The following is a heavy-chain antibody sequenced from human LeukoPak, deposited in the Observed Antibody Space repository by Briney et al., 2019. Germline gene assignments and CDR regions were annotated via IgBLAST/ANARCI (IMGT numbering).Heavy chain of an antibody. CDR3: ARVAVGASYFDY. CDR1: GGTFSSYA. Sequence: SVKVSCKASGGTFSSYAISWVRQAPGQGLEWMGRIIPVFGTANYAQKFQGRVTITTDESTSTAYMELSSLRSEDTAVYYCARVAVGASYFDYWGQGTLVTVSS. CDR2: IIPVFGTA. V-gene: IGHV1-69*05. J-gene: IGHJ4*02. D-gene: IGHD1-26*01.